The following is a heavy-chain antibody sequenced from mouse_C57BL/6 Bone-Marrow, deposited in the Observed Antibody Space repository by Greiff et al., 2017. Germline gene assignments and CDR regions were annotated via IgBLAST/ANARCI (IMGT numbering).Heavy chain of an antibody. Sequence: VHLVESGAELARPGASVKLSCKASGYTFTSYGISWVKQRTGQGLEWIGEIYPRSGNTYYNEKFKGKATLTADKSSSTAYMELRSLTSEDSAVYFCARGGLRPHWYFDVWGTGTTVTVSS. J-gene: IGHJ1*03. CDR3: ARGGLRPHWYFDV. CDR1: GYTFTSYG. CDR2: IYPRSGNT. V-gene: IGHV1-81*01. D-gene: IGHD2-4*01.